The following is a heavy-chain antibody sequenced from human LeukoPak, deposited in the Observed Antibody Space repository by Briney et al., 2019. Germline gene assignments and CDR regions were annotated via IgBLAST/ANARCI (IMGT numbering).Heavy chain of an antibody. CDR2: IGGTGDRT. CDR3: AKDPVVYHGGSGWHYFDY. J-gene: IGHJ4*02. CDR1: RFTFSSYA. Sequence: PGGSLRLSCAASRFTFSSYAMSWVRQAPGRGLEWVATIGGTGDRTYYAGSVKGRSTISRDNSMDTLFLQMNSLKGEDTAVYYCAKDPVVYHGGSGWHYFDYWGQGTLVTVSS. D-gene: IGHD6-19*01. V-gene: IGHV3-23*01.